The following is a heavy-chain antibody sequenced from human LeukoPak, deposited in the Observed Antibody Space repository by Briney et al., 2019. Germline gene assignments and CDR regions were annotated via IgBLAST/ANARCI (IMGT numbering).Heavy chain of an antibody. Sequence: TSVKVSCKASGYTYTSHDNRWLRQAPGQGLAWIGWISAYNGTTNYAQKLQCRVTMTTDTSTSTAYMELRSLRSADTAVYYCAREGDCSSTSCPGIDYYYYSGMDVWGKGTTVTVSS. CDR1: GYTYTSHD. CDR3: AREGDCSSTSCPGIDYYYYSGMDV. CDR2: ISAYNGTT. J-gene: IGHJ6*04. V-gene: IGHV1-18*04. D-gene: IGHD2-2*01.